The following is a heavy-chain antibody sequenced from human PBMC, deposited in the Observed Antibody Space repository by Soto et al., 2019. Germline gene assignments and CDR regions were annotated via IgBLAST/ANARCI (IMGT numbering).Heavy chain of an antibody. CDR1: GYTFTSYG. CDR3: ARGRSGYCVPPRSGFDI. D-gene: IGHD2-15*01. CDR2: ISAYNGNT. Sequence: QVQLVQSGAEVKKPGASVKVSCKASGYTFTSYGISWVRQAPGQGLEWMGWISAYNGNTNYAQNLPGRVTMTTDTSTRTAYMELRSLGSDDTAVYYCARGRSGYCVPPRSGFDIWVQGTMVTVSS. J-gene: IGHJ3*02. V-gene: IGHV1-18*01.